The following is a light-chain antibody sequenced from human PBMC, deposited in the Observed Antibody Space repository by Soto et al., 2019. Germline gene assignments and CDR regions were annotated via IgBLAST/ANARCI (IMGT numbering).Light chain of an antibody. CDR2: KAS. V-gene: IGKV1-5*03. CDR3: QHYNSYSEA. Sequence: IQLTQSPSALSASVGDRVTITCRASQSISSWLAWYQQKPGKAPKLLIYKASGLESGVPSRFSGSGSGTDFTLTISSLQPDDFATYYCQHYNSYSEAFGQGTKVDIK. CDR1: QSISSW. J-gene: IGKJ1*01.